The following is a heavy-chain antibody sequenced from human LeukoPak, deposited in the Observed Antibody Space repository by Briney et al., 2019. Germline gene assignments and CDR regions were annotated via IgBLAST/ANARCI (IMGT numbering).Heavy chain of an antibody. D-gene: IGHD3-22*01. CDR2: VHYEGGKT. CDR1: GFTFSNYD. V-gene: IGHV3-30*02. J-gene: IGHJ4*02. CDR3: AKDREMNYYDSSGYCDY. Sequence: GGSLTLSCEVTGFTFSNYDMHWVRQAPGKGLEWVAFVHYEGGKTYYTESVRGRFSISRDNSKNTVYLQLNSLRPEDTAFYYCAKDREMNYYDSSGYCDYWGQGTLVTVSS.